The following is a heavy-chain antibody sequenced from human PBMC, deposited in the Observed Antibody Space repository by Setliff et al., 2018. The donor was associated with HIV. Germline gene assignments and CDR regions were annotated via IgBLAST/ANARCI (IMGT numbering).Heavy chain of an antibody. J-gene: IGHJ4*02. V-gene: IGHV1-3*01. CDR1: GYTFTAYG. D-gene: IGHD3-16*02. CDR2: INAGNGVT. CDR3: ARGPFRAHPLGGYPDY. Sequence: ASVKVSCKASGYTFTAYGISWVRQAPGQRLEWMGWINAGNGVTKFSQKFQDRVTITRDTSANTAYLELTSLRSEDTAVYYCARGPFRAHPLGGYPDYWGQGTLVTVSS.